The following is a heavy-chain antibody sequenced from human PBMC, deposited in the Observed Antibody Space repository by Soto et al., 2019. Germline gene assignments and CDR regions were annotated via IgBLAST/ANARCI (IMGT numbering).Heavy chain of an antibody. J-gene: IGHJ4*02. Sequence: SETLSLTCTVSGGSISSGGYYWSWIRQHPGKGLEWIGYIYYSGSTYYNPALKSRVTISVDTSKNQFSLKLSSVTAADTAVYYCARGIAARPRYFDYWGQGTLVTVSS. CDR3: ARGIAARPRYFDY. D-gene: IGHD6-6*01. CDR1: GGSISSGGYY. CDR2: IYYSGST. V-gene: IGHV4-31*03.